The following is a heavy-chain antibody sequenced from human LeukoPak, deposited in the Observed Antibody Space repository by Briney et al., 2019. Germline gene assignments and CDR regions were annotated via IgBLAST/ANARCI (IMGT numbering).Heavy chain of an antibody. V-gene: IGHV6-1*01. CDR1: GDSVSSNSAA. CDR3: ARDRPSWSGDKSIHY. Sequence: SQTLSLTCAISGDSVSSNSAAWNWIRQSPSRGLEWLGRTYYRSKWYNDYAVSVKSRITINPDTSKNQFSLKLSSVTAADTAVYYCARDRPSWSGDKSIHYWGQGTLVTVSS. D-gene: IGHD3-10*01. J-gene: IGHJ4*02. CDR2: TYYRSKWYN.